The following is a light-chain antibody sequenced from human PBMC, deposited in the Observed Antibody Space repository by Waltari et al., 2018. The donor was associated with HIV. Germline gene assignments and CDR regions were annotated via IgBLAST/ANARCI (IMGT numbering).Light chain of an antibody. J-gene: IGLJ3*02. CDR1: SSDVGGYNY. V-gene: IGLV2-14*03. CDR3: SSYTSSSTRV. CDR2: DV. Sequence: QSALTQPASVSGSPGQSITISCTGTSSDVGGYNYVSWYQRQPGKAPKLMIYDVNNRFSGSKSGNTASLTSSGLQAEDEADYYCSSYTSSSTRVFGGGTKVTVL.